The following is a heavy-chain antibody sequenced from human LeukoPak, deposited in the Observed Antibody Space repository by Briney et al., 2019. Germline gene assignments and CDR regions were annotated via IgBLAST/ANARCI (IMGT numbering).Heavy chain of an antibody. D-gene: IGHD4-11*01. J-gene: IGHJ3*02. CDR1: GGSISSYY. CDR2: IYYSGST. CDR3: ARDRYDYDAFDI. V-gene: IGHV4-59*01. Sequence: SETLSLTCTVSGGSISSYYWSRIRQPPGKGLEWIGYIYYSGSTNYNPSLKSRVTISVDTSKNQFSLKLSSVTAADTAVYYCARDRYDYDAFDIWGQGTMVTVSS.